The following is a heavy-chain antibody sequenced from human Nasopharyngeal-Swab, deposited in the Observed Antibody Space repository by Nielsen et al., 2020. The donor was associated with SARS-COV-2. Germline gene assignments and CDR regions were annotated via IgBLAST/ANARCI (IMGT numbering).Heavy chain of an antibody. CDR1: GCTFSSYV. CDR3: ARHGREYSSSWYRSLVTFDI. CDR2: ISSDGSNQ. Sequence: GESLKISCAASGCTFSSYVMHWVRQAPGKGLEWVAVISSDGSNQYYADSVKGRFTISRDNSKNTLYLQMNSLRAEDTAVYYCARHGREYSSSWYRSLVTFDIWGQGSMVTVSS. D-gene: IGHD6-13*01. J-gene: IGHJ3*02. V-gene: IGHV3-30*03.